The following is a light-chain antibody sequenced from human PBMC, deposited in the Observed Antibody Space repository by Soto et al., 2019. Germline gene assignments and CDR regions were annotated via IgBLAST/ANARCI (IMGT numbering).Light chain of an antibody. Sequence: QSALTQPASVSGSSGQSITISCTGTSSDVGGYNYVSWYQQHPGKAPKLMICDVSNRPSGVSNRFSGSKSGNTASLTISGLQAEDEADYYCSSFSGSGTLWVFGTGTKLTVL. CDR3: SSFSGSGTLWV. J-gene: IGLJ1*01. CDR2: DVS. CDR1: SSDVGGYNY. V-gene: IGLV2-14*01.